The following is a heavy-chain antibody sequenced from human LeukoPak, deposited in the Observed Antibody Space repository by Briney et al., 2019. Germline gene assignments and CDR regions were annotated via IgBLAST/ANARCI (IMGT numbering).Heavy chain of an antibody. V-gene: IGHV3-30*04. CDR1: GFTFSSYA. CDR3: ARDPSQDY. Sequence: GRSLRLSCAASGFTFSSYAMHWVRQAPGKGLEWVAVISYDGSNKYYADSVKGRFTISRDNSKNTLYLQMNSLRAEDTAVYYCARDPSQDYWGQGTLVTVSS. J-gene: IGHJ4*02. CDR2: ISYDGSNK.